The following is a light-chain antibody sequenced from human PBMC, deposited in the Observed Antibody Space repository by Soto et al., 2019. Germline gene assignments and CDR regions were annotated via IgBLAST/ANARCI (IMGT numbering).Light chain of an antibody. Sequence: DIQMTQSPSAMSASVGDSVTITCRASQGINNYLVWFQQKPGRVPKRLISGASRLQPGVPSRFSGSGFGTEFTLTISRLQPEDFATYYCLHHYTFPIAVGGGTKVEI. CDR1: QGINNY. J-gene: IGKJ4*01. CDR2: GAS. CDR3: LHHYTFPIA. V-gene: IGKV1-17*03.